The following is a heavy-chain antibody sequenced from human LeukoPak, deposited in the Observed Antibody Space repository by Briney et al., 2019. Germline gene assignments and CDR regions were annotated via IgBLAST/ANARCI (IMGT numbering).Heavy chain of an antibody. Sequence: ASVKVSCKASGYTFTSYYMHWVRQAPGQGLEWMGWINPNSGGTNYAQKFQGRVTMTRDTSISTAYMELSRLRSDDTAVYYCAREGIAAAGSIDYWGQGTLVTVSS. CDR3: AREGIAAAGSIDY. J-gene: IGHJ4*02. D-gene: IGHD6-13*01. CDR1: GYTFTSYY. CDR2: INPNSGGT. V-gene: IGHV1-2*02.